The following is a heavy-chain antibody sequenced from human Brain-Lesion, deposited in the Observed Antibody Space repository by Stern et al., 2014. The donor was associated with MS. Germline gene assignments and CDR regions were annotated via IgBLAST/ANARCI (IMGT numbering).Heavy chain of an antibody. V-gene: IGHV1-8*01. CDR2: MNPYSGNT. CDR3: ARAVRNQLLSEY. CDR1: GDTFSSYD. Sequence: VQLMQSGAEVKKPGASVKVSCKASGDTFSSYDITWVRQASGHGLEWMGWMNPYSGNTGYAQKFKGRVSMTSDPSISTVYMELTSLTSDDTAVYFCARAVRNQLLSEYWGQGTLVTVSS. D-gene: IGHD2-2*01. J-gene: IGHJ4*02.